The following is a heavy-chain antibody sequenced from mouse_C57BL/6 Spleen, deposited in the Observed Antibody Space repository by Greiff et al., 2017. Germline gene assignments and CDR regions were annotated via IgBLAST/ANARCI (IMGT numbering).Heavy chain of an antibody. D-gene: IGHD4-1*01. J-gene: IGHJ1*03. CDR3: ARGLGHWYFDV. V-gene: IGHV1-50*01. CDR1: GYTFTSYW. CDR2: IDPSDSYT. Sequence: VQLQQPGAELVKPGASVKLSCKASGYTFTSYWMQWVKQRPGQGLEWIGEIDPSDSYTNYNQKFKGKATLTVDTSSSTAYMQLSSLTSEDSAVYYCARGLGHWYFDVWGTGTTVTVSS.